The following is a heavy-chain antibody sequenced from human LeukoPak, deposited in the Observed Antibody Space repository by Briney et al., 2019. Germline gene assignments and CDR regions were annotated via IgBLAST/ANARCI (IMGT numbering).Heavy chain of an antibody. V-gene: IGHV4-39*01. D-gene: IGHD6-19*01. CDR2: IFYSGST. Sequence: SETLSLTCTVSGGSISSSSYYWGWIRQPPGKGLEWIGSIFYSGSTHYNPSLKSRVTISADTSKNQFSLKLSSVTAADTAVYYCARLPEQWLELGWFDPWGQGTLVTVSS. J-gene: IGHJ5*02. CDR3: ARLPEQWLELGWFDP. CDR1: GGSISSSSYY.